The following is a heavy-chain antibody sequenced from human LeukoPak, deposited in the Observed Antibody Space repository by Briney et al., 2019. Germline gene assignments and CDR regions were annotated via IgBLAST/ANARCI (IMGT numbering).Heavy chain of an antibody. D-gene: IGHD3-22*01. CDR3: ARQDYYDSSGYNDAFDI. CDR2: ISSSGSTI. Sequence: GPLSLSCAASGFTFSDYYMSWIRQAPGKGLEWVSYISSSGSTIYYADSVKGRFTISRDNPKNSLYLQMNSLRAEDTAVYYCARQDYYDSSGYNDAFDIWGQGTMVTVPS. V-gene: IGHV3-11*01. CDR1: GFTFSDYY. J-gene: IGHJ3*02.